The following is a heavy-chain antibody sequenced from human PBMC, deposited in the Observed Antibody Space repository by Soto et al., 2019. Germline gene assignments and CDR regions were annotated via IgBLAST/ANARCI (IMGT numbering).Heavy chain of an antibody. J-gene: IGHJ6*02. CDR2: IYYSGST. CDR3: ARDSYDFWSGYLCMDV. CDR1: GGSVSSGSYY. V-gene: IGHV4-61*01. Sequence: QVQLQESGPGLVKPSETLSLTCTVSGGSVSSGSYYWSWIRQPPGKGLEWIGYIYYSGSTNYNPSLKRRVTISVDTSKNQFSLKLSSVTAADTAVYYCARDSYDFWSGYLCMDVWGQGTTVTVSS. D-gene: IGHD3-3*01.